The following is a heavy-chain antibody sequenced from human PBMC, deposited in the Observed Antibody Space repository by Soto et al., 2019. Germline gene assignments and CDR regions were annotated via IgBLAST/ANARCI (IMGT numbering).Heavy chain of an antibody. CDR3: ARDNDRPQLGGNYYYILDV. CDR1: GGTFRNSA. J-gene: IGHJ6*02. CDR2: IMPIFRTP. Sequence: QVQLEQSGAEVKKPGSSVKVSCKASGGTFRNSAFSWVRQAPGQGLEWMGGIMPIFRTPDYAQKFQGRVTITADDSTSTTYMELSGLRSDDTAVYYCARDNDRPQLGGNYYYILDVWGHGTAVTVSS. V-gene: IGHV1-69*12. D-gene: IGHD1-1*01.